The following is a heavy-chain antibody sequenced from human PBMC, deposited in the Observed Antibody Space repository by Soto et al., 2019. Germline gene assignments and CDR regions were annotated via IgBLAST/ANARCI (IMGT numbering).Heavy chain of an antibody. V-gene: IGHV3-33*01. CDR1: GFTFSSYG. D-gene: IGHD4-17*01. Sequence: PGGSLRLSCAASGFTFSSYGMHWGRQAPGKGLEWVAVIWYDGSNKYYADSVKGRFTISRDNSKNTLYLQMNSLRAEDTAVYYLARGKAPEYGDYYYYGMDVWGQGTTVTVSS. CDR2: IWYDGSNK. CDR3: ARGKAPEYGDYYYYGMDV. J-gene: IGHJ6*02.